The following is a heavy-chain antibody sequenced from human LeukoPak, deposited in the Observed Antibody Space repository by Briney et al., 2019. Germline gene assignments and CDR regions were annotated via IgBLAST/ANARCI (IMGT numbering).Heavy chain of an antibody. CDR1: GYTFTSYG. Sequence: GASVKVSCKASGYTFTSYGISWVRQAPGQGLEWMGWISAYNGNTNYAQKLQDRVTMTTDTSTSTAYMELRSLRSDDTAVYYCAKASPMVRGVIGMDVWGKGTTVTVSS. CDR2: ISAYNGNT. CDR3: AKASPMVRGVIGMDV. V-gene: IGHV1-18*01. D-gene: IGHD3-10*01. J-gene: IGHJ6*04.